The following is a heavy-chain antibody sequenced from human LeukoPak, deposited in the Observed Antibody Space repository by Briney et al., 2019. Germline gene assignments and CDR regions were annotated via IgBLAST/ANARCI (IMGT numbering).Heavy chain of an antibody. CDR3: ARDLHINVVTPGSTGLDS. V-gene: IGHV3-20*04. J-gene: IGHJ3*01. CDR2: INWNGGRT. Sequence: GGSLRLSCEGSGFTFDDYGMSWVRQLPGKGLEWVSGINWNGGRTGYAESLGGRFTISRDNAKRSLFLQMDSLRVDDTALYYCARDLHINVVTPGSTGLDSWGQGTMVIVSS. CDR1: GFTFDDYG. D-gene: IGHD4-23*01.